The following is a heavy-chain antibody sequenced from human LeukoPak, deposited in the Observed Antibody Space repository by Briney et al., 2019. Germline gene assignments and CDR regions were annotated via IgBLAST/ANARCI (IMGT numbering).Heavy chain of an antibody. CDR1: GGSISGSSYY. D-gene: IGHD3-9*01. CDR3: ASQLDTTGYYVGFFDS. V-gene: IGHV4-39*01. Sequence: SETLSLACTVSGGSISGSSYYWAWIRQPPGKGLEWIGSIYYSGNAFYNASLKSRVTILVDTSKNQFSLEVDSVTAADTAMYYCASQLDTTGYYVGFFDSWGQGALVTVSS. J-gene: IGHJ4*02. CDR2: IYYSGNA.